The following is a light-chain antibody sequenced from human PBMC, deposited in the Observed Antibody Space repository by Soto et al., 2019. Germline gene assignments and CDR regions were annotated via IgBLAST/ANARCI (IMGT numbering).Light chain of an antibody. Sequence: EIVLTQSPGTLSLSRGEIAALSGRASQSVSSSYLAWYQQKPGQAPRLLIYGASSRATGIPDRFSGSGSGTDFTLTFSRLEPEDFAVYYCEYYGTSITFGGGTKVDI. CDR2: GAS. CDR3: EYYGTSIT. J-gene: IGKJ4*01. V-gene: IGKV3-20*01. CDR1: QSVSSSY.